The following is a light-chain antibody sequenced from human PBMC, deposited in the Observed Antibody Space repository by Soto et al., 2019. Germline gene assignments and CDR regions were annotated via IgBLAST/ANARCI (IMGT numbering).Light chain of an antibody. Sequence: QSALTQPRSVSGSPGQSVAISCTGTSSDVGGYKYVSWYQQHPGKVPKLMIYDVSKRPSGVPDRFFGSKSGNTASLTISGLQAEDEADYYCCSYAGSYYVFGTGTKVTVL. CDR3: CSYAGSYYV. J-gene: IGLJ1*01. CDR1: SSDVGGYKY. CDR2: DVS. V-gene: IGLV2-11*01.